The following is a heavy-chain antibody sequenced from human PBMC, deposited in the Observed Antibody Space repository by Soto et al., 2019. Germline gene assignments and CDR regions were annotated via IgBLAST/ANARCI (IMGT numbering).Heavy chain of an antibody. Sequence: GGSLRLSCVASGFTFSSFEMNWIRQAPGKGPEWIAVINPSGRTISYADSVRGRFTISRDNAENSVYLQTSSLRSEDTAVYYCARGPDSSGYFFDYWGQGTLVTVSS. V-gene: IGHV3-48*03. J-gene: IGHJ4*02. CDR2: INPSGRTI. CDR1: GFTFSSFE. CDR3: ARGPDSSGYFFDY. D-gene: IGHD3-22*01.